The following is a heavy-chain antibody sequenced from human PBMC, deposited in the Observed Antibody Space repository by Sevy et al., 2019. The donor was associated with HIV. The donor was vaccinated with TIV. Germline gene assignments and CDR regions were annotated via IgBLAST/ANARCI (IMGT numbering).Heavy chain of an antibody. J-gene: IGHJ3*01. Sequence: GGSLRLSCATSGFTSTPYAVAWVRQAPGKGLEWVAAISGSGAITYYADSRKARLIISRDRTNNTVYLKKKRLRAEDKDLYYCAKDRYYFDSSGYYYHHDAFDVWGRGTMVTVSS. D-gene: IGHD3-22*01. V-gene: IGHV3-23*01. CDR1: GFTSTPYA. CDR2: ISGSGAIT. CDR3: AKDRYYFDSSGYYYHHDAFDV.